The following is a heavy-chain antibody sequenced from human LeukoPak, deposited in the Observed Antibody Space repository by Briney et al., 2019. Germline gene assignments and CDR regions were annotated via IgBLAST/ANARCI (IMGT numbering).Heavy chain of an antibody. D-gene: IGHD1-26*01. CDR2: LSPKSGAT. J-gene: IGHJ4*02. V-gene: IGHV1-2*02. CDR1: GYTFSGYY. CDR3: ARDTYGGSYFPLPY. Sequence: VSVKVSCKASGYTFSGYYVHWVRQAPGQGLEWMGWLSPKSGATKYAQKFQGRVTLTRDLSLSTAYMELNSLTSDDTAVYYCARDTYGGSYFPLPYWGQGALVTVSS.